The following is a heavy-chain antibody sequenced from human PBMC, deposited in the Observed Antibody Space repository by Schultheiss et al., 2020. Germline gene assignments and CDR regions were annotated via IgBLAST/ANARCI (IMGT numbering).Heavy chain of an antibody. V-gene: IGHV3-30*18. CDR1: GFTVSSYG. D-gene: IGHD4-23*01. Sequence: GGSLRLSCAASGFTVSSYGMHWVRQAPGKGLEWVAVISYDGSNKYYADSVKGRFTISRDNSKNTLYLQMNSLRAEDTAVYYCAKDYGGNSGFDYWGQGTLVTVSS. CDR2: ISYDGSNK. J-gene: IGHJ4*02. CDR3: AKDYGGNSGFDY.